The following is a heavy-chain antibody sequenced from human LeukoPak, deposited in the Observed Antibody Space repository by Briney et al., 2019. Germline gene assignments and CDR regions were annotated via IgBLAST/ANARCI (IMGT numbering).Heavy chain of an antibody. CDR2: ISYDGSNK. Sequence: GGSLRLSCAASGFTFSSYGMHWVRQAPGKGLEWVAVISYDGSNKYYADSVKGRFTISRDNSKNTLYLQMNSLRAEDTVVYYCAKGEPGPLAVAGRSYYYYGMDVWGQGTTVTVSS. J-gene: IGHJ6*02. CDR3: AKGEPGPLAVAGRSYYYYGMDV. CDR1: GFTFSSYG. V-gene: IGHV3-30*18. D-gene: IGHD6-19*01.